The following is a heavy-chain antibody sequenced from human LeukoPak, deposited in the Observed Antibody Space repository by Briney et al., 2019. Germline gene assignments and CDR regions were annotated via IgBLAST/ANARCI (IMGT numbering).Heavy chain of an antibody. CDR3: ARILSWGAAAGKGYYYGMDV. CDR2: LFSHDEK. J-gene: IGHJ6*02. CDR1: GFSLSNARMG. Sequence: SGPVQVQPSEPLTLTCTVSGFSLSNARMGVRWIRHPPGRALEWLPLLFSHDEKSYSTSLKSRLTISKDTSKSQVVLTMTNMDPVDTATYYCARILSWGAAAGKGYYYGMDVWGQGTTVTVSS. V-gene: IGHV2-26*01. D-gene: IGHD6-13*01.